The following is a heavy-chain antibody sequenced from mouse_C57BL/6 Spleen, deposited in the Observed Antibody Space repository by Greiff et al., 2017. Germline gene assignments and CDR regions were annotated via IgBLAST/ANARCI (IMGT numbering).Heavy chain of an antibody. J-gene: IGHJ2*01. CDR1: GYTFTSYG. D-gene: IGHD2-3*01. CDR3: ASGDGYTY. Sequence: VKLMESGAELARPGASVKLSCKASGYTFTSYGISWVKQRTGQGLEWIGEIYPRSGNTYYNEKFKGKATLTADKSSSKAYMELRSLTSEDAAVYFCASGDGYTYWGQGTTLTVSS. V-gene: IGHV1-81*01. CDR2: IYPRSGNT.